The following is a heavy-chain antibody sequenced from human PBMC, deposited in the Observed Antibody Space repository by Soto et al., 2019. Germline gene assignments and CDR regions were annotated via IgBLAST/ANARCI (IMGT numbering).Heavy chain of an antibody. CDR3: AKEVTRWFGETHLDY. V-gene: IGHV3-30*18. Sequence: GGSLRLSCAASGFTFSSYGMRWVRQAPGKGLEWVAVISYDGSNKYYADSVKGRFTISRDNSKNTLYLQMNSLRAEDTAVYYCAKEVTRWFGETHLDYWGQGTLVTVSS. D-gene: IGHD3-10*01. J-gene: IGHJ4*02. CDR1: GFTFSSYG. CDR2: ISYDGSNK.